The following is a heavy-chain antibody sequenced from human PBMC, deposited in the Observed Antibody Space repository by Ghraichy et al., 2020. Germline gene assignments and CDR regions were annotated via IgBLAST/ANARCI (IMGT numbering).Heavy chain of an antibody. CDR1: GFTVRSDY. CDR2: IYGGGST. D-gene: IGHD6-19*01. J-gene: IGHJ4*02. Sequence: GGSLRLSCAASGFTVRSDYMSWVRQAPGKGLEWVSVIYGGGSTYYADSVTGQFTISRDDSKNTVYLHMNSLTAEDTAVYYCARGGTGSDYWGQGTLVTVSS. CDR3: ARGGTGSDY. V-gene: IGHV3-53*01.